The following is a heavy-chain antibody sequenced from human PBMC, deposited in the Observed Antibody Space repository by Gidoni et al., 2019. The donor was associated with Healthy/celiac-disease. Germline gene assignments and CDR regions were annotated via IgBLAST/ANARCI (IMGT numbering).Heavy chain of an antibody. CDR2: ISSSSSYI. J-gene: IGHJ4*02. CDR1: GFTFSSYS. D-gene: IGHD4-4*01. V-gene: IGHV3-21*01. Sequence: EVQLVESGGGLVKPGGSLRLSCAASGFTFSSYSMNWVRQAPGKGLEWVSSISSSSSYIYYADSVKGRFTISRDNAKNSLYLQMNSLRAEDTAVYYCARGVSTVTRGYYWGQGTLVTVSS. CDR3: ARGVSTVTRGYY.